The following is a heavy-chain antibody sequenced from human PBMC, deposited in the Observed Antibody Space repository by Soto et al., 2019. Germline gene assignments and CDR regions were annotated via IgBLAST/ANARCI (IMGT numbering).Heavy chain of an antibody. V-gene: IGHV4-34*01. Sequence: PSETLSLPCAVYGGSFSGYYWSWIRQPPGKGLEWIGEINHSGSTNYNPSLKSRVTISVDTSKNQFSLKLSSVTAADTAVYYCARSKRGKRRFSYDFWSGFDYWGQGTLVTVS. J-gene: IGHJ4*02. D-gene: IGHD3-3*01. CDR3: ARSKRGKRRFSYDFWSGFDY. CDR1: GGSFSGYY. CDR2: INHSGST.